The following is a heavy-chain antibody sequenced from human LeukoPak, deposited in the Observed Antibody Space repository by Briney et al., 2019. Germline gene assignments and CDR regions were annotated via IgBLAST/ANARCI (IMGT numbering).Heavy chain of an antibody. V-gene: IGHV1-18*01. Sequence: ASVKVSCKASGYTFTSYGISWVRQAPGQGLEWMGWISAYNGNTNYAQKLQGRVTMTTDTSTSTAYMELRSLRSDDTAVYYCARVGYNWNYGVADYYYYYYMDVWGKGTTVIVSS. CDR3: ARVGYNWNYGVADYYYYYYMDV. J-gene: IGHJ6*03. CDR1: GYTFTSYG. CDR2: ISAYNGNT. D-gene: IGHD1-7*01.